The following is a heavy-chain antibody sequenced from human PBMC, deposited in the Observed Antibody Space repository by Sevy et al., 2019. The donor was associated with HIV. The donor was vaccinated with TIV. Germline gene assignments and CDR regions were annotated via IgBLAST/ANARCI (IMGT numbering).Heavy chain of an antibody. Sequence: SQTLSLTGAISGDSVSSNNAAWNWIRQSPSRGLEWLGRTFYRSNWYTDYAISVKSRITINPDTSKNQLSLQLHSGTPEDTAVYYCARDGLTYGAMDVWGQGTTVTVSS. J-gene: IGHJ6*02. CDR3: ARDGLTYGAMDV. CDR2: TFYRSNWYT. D-gene: IGHD1-20*01. CDR1: GDSVSSNNAA. V-gene: IGHV6-1*01.